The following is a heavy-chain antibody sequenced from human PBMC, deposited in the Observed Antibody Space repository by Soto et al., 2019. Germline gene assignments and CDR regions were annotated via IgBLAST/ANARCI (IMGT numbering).Heavy chain of an antibody. V-gene: IGHV4-4*07. CDR2: IYTSGST. Sequence: QVQLQESGPGLVKPSETLSLTCTVSGGSISSYYWSWIRQPAGKGLEWIGRIYTSGSTNYNPSLKSRVTMSVDTAKNQFSLKLCSVTAADTAVYYCAREKVGATREVDYYYYGMDVWGQGTTVTVSS. J-gene: IGHJ6*02. CDR1: GGSISSYY. D-gene: IGHD1-26*01. CDR3: AREKVGATREVDYYYYGMDV.